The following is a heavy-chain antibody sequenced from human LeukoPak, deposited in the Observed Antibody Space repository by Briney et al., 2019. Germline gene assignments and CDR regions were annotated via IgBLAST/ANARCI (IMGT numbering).Heavy chain of an antibody. CDR2: INPTGTTT. D-gene: IGHD3-10*01. CDR3: ARDNSVGDIAWWFDP. Sequence: GASVKVSCKASGYTFINNWMHWVRQAPGQGLEWVGVINPTGTTTLYAQKFQGRVTLTRDMSTTTDYMELRSLRSEDTAVYYCARDNSVGDIAWWFDPWGQGTLVTVSS. J-gene: IGHJ5*02. CDR1: GYTFINNW. V-gene: IGHV1-46*01.